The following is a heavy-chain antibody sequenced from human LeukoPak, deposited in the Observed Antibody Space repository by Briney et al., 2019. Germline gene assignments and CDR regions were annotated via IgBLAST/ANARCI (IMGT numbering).Heavy chain of an antibody. V-gene: IGHV3-48*03. Sequence: PGGSLRLSCATSGFTFTTYELYWVRQAPGKGLEWVSYITSSGDIKTYADPVKGRFTMSRDDAKNSVYLQMNSLRPEDTAVYYCARDIYGDEDFDYWGQGTLVSVSS. CDR1: GFTFTTYE. J-gene: IGHJ4*02. CDR3: ARDIYGDEDFDY. CDR2: ITSSGDIK. D-gene: IGHD3-10*01.